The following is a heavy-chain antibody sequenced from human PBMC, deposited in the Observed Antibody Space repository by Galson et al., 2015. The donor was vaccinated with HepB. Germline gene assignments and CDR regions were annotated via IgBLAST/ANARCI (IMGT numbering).Heavy chain of an antibody. CDR3: ARDHSSSWYYFDC. CDR2: ISYDGSNK. CDR1: GFTFSSYA. J-gene: IGHJ4*02. Sequence: SLRLSCAASGFTFSSYAMHWVRQAPGKGLEWVAVISYDGSNKYYADSVKGRFTISRDNSKNTLYLQMNSLRAEDTAVYYCARDHSSSWYYFDCWGQGTLVTVSS. D-gene: IGHD6-13*01. V-gene: IGHV3-30*04.